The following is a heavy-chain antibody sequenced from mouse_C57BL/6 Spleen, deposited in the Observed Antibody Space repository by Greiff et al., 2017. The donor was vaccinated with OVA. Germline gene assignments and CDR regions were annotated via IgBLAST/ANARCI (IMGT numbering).Heavy chain of an antibody. J-gene: IGHJ2*01. CDR2: IRNKANGYTT. CDR1: GFTFTDYY. D-gene: IGHD2-2*01. Sequence: EVKVVESGGGLVQPGGSLSLSCAASGFTFTDYYMSWVRQPPGKALEWLGFIRNKANGYTTEYSASVKGRFTISRDNSQSILYLQMNALRAEDSATYYCARWLRRGYYFDYWGQGTTLTVSS. V-gene: IGHV7-3*01. CDR3: ARWLRRGYYFDY.